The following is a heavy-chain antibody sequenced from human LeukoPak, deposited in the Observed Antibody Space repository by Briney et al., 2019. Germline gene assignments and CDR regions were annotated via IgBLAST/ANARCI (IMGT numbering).Heavy chain of an antibody. CDR3: ASGNILTGYYPASYFDY. D-gene: IGHD3-9*01. CDR2: IIPIFGTA. V-gene: IGHV1-69*13. J-gene: IGHJ4*02. Sequence: SVKVSCKASGGTFSSYAISWVRQAPGQGLEWMGGIIPIFGTANYAQKFQGRVTITADESTSTAYMELSSLRSEDTAVYYCASGNILTGYYPASYFDYWGQGTLVTVSS. CDR1: GGTFSSYA.